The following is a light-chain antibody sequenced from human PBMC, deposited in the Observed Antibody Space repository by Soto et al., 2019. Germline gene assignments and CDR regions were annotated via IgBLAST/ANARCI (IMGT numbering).Light chain of an antibody. J-gene: IGLJ2*01. CDR3: CSYATYNMI. CDR2: DGT. CDR1: SSDIGGHNY. Sequence: QSALTQPASVSGSPGQSITVSCTGTSSDIGGHNYVSWYRQHPDKAPKLIIYDGTERPSGVSNRFSGSKSGNTASLTISGLQAEDEAHYYCCSYATYNMILGGGTKLTVL. V-gene: IGLV2-14*01.